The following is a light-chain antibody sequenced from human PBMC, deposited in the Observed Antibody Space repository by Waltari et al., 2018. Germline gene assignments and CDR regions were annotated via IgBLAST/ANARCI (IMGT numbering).Light chain of an antibody. J-gene: IGKJ4*01. Sequence: EIVMTQSPVTLSVSLGERATLSCRASQSVSSDLALYQQKPGQAPRLLIYDASTRAAGLAARFSASGSGTEFTLTISSLQSEDFAVYYCQQYKYWPPLTFGGGTKVEIK. V-gene: IGKV3-15*01. CDR2: DAS. CDR3: QQYKYWPPLT. CDR1: QSVSSD.